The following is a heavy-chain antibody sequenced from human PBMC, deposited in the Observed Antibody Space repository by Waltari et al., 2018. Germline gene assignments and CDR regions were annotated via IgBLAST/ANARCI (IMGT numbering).Heavy chain of an antibody. J-gene: IGHJ6*02. CDR2: ISYNARNI. CDR1: EFTFSSYA. Sequence: QVQLVESGGGVVQPGKSLRLSCAASEFTFSSYAMHWVRQAPGKGLEGVAVISYNARNIYYVDSVKGRFTISRDNSRKTLFLQMSSLRAEDTAVYYCARDYCDRTNCHGMDVWGLGTTVTVSS. CDR3: ARDYCDRTNCHGMDV. V-gene: IGHV3-30*04. D-gene: IGHD3-22*01.